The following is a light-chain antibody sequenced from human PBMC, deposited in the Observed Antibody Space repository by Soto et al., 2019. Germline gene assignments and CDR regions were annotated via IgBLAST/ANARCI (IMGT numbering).Light chain of an antibody. CDR3: CSYAGSYTYV. Sequence: QSVLTQPRSVSGSPGQSVTISRTGTSSDVGGYNYVSWFQQHPGIAPKLMIYDVTKRPSGVPDRFSGSESGNTASLTISGLQAEDEADYYCCSYAGSYTYVFGTGTKV. J-gene: IGLJ1*01. CDR1: SSDVGGYNY. CDR2: DVT. V-gene: IGLV2-11*01.